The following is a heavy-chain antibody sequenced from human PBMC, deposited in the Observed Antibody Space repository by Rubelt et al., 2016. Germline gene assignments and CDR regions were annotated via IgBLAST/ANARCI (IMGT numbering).Heavy chain of an antibody. CDR1: GGSISSYY. Sequence: QVQLQESGPGLVKPSETLSLTCTVSGGSISSYYWSWIRQPPGKGLEWIGYIYYSGSTNYNPSLKSGVTIAVDTSKNQFSLKLSSVTAADTAVYYCARVGWLYYFDYWGQGTLVTVSS. CDR3: ARVGWLYYFDY. D-gene: IGHD6-19*01. V-gene: IGHV4-59*12. CDR2: IYYSGST. J-gene: IGHJ4*02.